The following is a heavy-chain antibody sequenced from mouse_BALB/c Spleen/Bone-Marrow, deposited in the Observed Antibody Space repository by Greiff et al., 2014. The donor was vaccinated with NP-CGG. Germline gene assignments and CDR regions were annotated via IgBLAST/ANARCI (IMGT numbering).Heavy chain of an antibody. J-gene: IGHJ2*01. V-gene: IGHV1-22*01. D-gene: IGHD2-3*01. CDR3: ARDRWYY. CDR2: VNPNIGGT. CDR1: GYTFSDYT. Sequence: VQLQQSGPELVKPGASVKISCKTSGYTFSDYTLHWVKQSHGKSLEWIGGVNPNIGGTSYNQKFKGKASLTVNKSSTTAYMELRSLSSDDSAVYYCARDRWYYWGQGTTLTVSS.